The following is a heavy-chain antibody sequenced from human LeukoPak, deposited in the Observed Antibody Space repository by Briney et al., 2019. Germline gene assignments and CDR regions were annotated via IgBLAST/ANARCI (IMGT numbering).Heavy chain of an antibody. Sequence: ASVKVSCKASGYTFTGYYMHWVRQAPGQGLEWMGRINPNSGGTNYAQKFQGRVTMTRDTSISTAYMELSRLRSEDTAVYYCAREDSSGYYLRDYWGQGTLVTVSS. J-gene: IGHJ4*02. CDR1: GYTFTGYY. D-gene: IGHD3-22*01. CDR3: AREDSSGYYLRDY. V-gene: IGHV1-2*06. CDR2: INPNSGGT.